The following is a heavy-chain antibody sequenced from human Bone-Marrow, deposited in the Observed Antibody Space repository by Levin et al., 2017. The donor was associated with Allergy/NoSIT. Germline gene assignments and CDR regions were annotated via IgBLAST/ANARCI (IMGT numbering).Heavy chain of an antibody. V-gene: IGHV4-39*07. CDR3: AGTIEVSTIFGSLSPKIWFDP. D-gene: IGHD3-3*01. Sequence: TSETLSLTCTVSGGSISSGTHYWGWIRQPPGKGLEWIGTISDSGDTYHNPSLTSRVTISVDTSRNQVSLNLTSVTAAGTAVYYCAGTIEVSTIFGSLSPKIWFDPWGQGALVTVSS. CDR1: GGSISSGTHY. CDR2: ISDSGDT. J-gene: IGHJ5*02.